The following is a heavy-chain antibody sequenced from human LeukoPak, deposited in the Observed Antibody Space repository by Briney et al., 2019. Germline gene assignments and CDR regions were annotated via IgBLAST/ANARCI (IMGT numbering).Heavy chain of an antibody. Sequence: GSSVKVSCKASGGTFSSYAISWVRQAPGQGLEWMGRIIPILGIANYAQKFQGRVTITADKSTSTAYMELSSLTSDDTAVYYCARDDSFQFDSWGQGTLVTVSS. J-gene: IGHJ4*02. CDR1: GGTFSSYA. CDR2: IIPILGIA. CDR3: ARDDSFQFDS. D-gene: IGHD5-18*01. V-gene: IGHV1-69*04.